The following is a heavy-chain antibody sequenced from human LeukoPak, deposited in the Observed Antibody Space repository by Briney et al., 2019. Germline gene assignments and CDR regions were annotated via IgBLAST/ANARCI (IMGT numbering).Heavy chain of an antibody. Sequence: PGGSLRLSCAASGFTFSSYEMNWVRQAPGKGLEWVSYISSSCSTIYYADSVKGRFTISRDNAKNSLYLQMNSLRAEDTAVYYCARDERYCSGGSCYTDYWGQGTLVTVSS. V-gene: IGHV3-48*03. CDR2: ISSSCSTI. CDR1: GFTFSSYE. D-gene: IGHD2-15*01. CDR3: ARDERYCSGGSCYTDY. J-gene: IGHJ4*02.